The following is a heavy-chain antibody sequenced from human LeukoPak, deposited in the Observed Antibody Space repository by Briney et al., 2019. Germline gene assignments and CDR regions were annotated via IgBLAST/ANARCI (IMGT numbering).Heavy chain of an antibody. J-gene: IGHJ4*02. V-gene: IGHV4-39*07. Sequence: SETLSLTCTVSGGSISGSTYYWDWIRQTPGKGLEWIGSIYYSGSTYYNPSLKSRVTISVDTSKNQFSLKLSSVTAADTAVYYCATSGWYLLPGVYWGQGTLVTVSS. CDR2: IYYSGST. D-gene: IGHD6-19*01. CDR1: GGSISGSTYY. CDR3: ATSGWYLLPGVY.